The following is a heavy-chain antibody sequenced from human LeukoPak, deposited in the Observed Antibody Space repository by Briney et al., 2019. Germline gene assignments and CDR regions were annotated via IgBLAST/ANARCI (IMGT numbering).Heavy chain of an antibody. CDR1: GGTFSSYA. CDR2: IIPIFGTA. J-gene: IGHJ6*03. CDR3: ARVGENSGWTPYEGNYYSYMDV. Sequence: AASVKVSCKASGGTFSSYAISWVRQAPGQGLEWMGGIIPIFGTANYAQKFQGRVTITADKSTSTAYMELSSLRSEDTAVYCCARVGENSGWTPYEGNYYSYMDVWGKGTTVTISS. V-gene: IGHV1-69*06. D-gene: IGHD6-19*01.